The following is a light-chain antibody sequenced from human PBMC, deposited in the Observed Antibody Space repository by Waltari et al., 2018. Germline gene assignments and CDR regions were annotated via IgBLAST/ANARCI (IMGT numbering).Light chain of an antibody. Sequence: EIVMTQSPLSLSVTPGQPASISCKSTQSLLHSDGKTYLNWYLQKPGQPPQLLIHEVSKRFSGVSDKFSGGGSGTDFTLKISRVEAEDVGLYYCMQTTLLPLTFGGGTKVEIK. CDR3: MQTTLLPLT. CDR2: EVS. J-gene: IGKJ4*01. CDR1: QSLLHSDGKTY. V-gene: IGKV2D-29*01.